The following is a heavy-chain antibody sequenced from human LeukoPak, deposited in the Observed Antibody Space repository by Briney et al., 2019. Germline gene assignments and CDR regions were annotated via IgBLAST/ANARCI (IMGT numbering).Heavy chain of an antibody. CDR3: ARDYYDSSGYYPPNFDY. D-gene: IGHD3-22*01. V-gene: IGHV3-23*01. Sequence: GGSLRLSCAASGFTFSSYAMSWVRQAPGKGLEWVSAISGSGGSTYYADSVKGRFTISRDNSKNTLYLQMNSLRAEDTAVYYCARDYYDSSGYYPPNFDYWGQGTLVTVSS. CDR2: ISGSGGST. CDR1: GFTFSSYA. J-gene: IGHJ4*02.